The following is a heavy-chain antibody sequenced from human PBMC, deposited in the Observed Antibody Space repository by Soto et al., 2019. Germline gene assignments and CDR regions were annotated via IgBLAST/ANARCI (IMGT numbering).Heavy chain of an antibody. V-gene: IGHV4-59*01. J-gene: IGHJ4*02. Sequence: QVQLLQSGPRLVKPSETLSLTCTVASGSISSYYWSWLRQPPGKGLEWIGYAYYSGTTKYNSSLKSRITISIDTSKNQFSLTLNSVPAADTAVYDCAKTPFYYFGLGTHLDYINSWDQGALVTVSS. CDR2: AYYSGTT. D-gene: IGHD3-10*01. CDR3: AKTPFYYFGLGTHLDYINS. CDR1: SGSISSYY.